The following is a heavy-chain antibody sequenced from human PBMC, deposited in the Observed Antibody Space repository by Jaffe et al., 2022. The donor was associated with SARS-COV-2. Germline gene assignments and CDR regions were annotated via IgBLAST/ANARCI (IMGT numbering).Heavy chain of an antibody. J-gene: IGHJ4*02. Sequence: QVQLVESGGGVVQPGRSLRLSCAASGFTFSSYGMHWVRQAPGKGLEWVAVISYDGSNKYYADSVKGRFTISRDNSKNTLYLQMNSLRAEDTAVYYCAKDLDPWGSYRSYFDYWGQGTLVTVSS. CDR3: AKDLDPWGSYRSYFDY. D-gene: IGHD3-16*02. V-gene: IGHV3-30*18. CDR1: GFTFSSYG. CDR2: ISYDGSNK.